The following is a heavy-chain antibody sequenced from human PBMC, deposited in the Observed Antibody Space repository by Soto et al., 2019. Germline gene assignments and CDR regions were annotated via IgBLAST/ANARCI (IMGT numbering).Heavy chain of an antibody. CDR1: GSTFSSYG. V-gene: IGHV3-30*18. CDR2: ISYDGSNK. J-gene: IGHJ6*02. CDR3: AKDLGIQFYGMDV. Sequence: QVQLVESGGGVVQPGRSLRLSCAASGSTFSSYGMHWVRQAPGKGLEWVAVISYDGSNKYYADSVKGRFTISRDNSKNTLYLQMNSLRAEDTAVYYCAKDLGIQFYGMDVWGQGTTVTVSS. D-gene: IGHD3-16*01.